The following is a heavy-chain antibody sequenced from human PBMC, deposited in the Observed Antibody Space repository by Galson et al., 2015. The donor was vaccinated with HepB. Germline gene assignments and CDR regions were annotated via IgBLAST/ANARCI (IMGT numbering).Heavy chain of an antibody. D-gene: IGHD2-2*01. Sequence: SETLSLTCTVSGGSISSYYWSWIRQPPGKGLEWIGYIYYSGSTNYNPSLKSRVTISVDTSKNQFSLKLSSVTAADTAVYYCARGRPFDCSSTSCYLRAHYGMDVWGQGTTVTVSS. CDR2: IYYSGST. CDR3: ARGRPFDCSSTSCYLRAHYGMDV. V-gene: IGHV4-59*01. J-gene: IGHJ6*02. CDR1: GGSISSYY.